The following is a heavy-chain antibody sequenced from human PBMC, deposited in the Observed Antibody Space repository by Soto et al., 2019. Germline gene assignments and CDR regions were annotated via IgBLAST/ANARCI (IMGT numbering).Heavy chain of an antibody. CDR3: ARVVAPGYYYYMDV. CDR2: IYYSGST. J-gene: IGHJ6*03. CDR1: GGSISSYY. Sequence: SETLSLTCTVSGGSISSYYWSWIRQPPGKGLEWIGYIYYSGSTNYNPSLKSRVTISVDTSKNQFSLKLSSVTAADTAVYYCARVVAPGYYYYMDVWGKGTTVTVS. V-gene: IGHV4-59*01. D-gene: IGHD2-15*01.